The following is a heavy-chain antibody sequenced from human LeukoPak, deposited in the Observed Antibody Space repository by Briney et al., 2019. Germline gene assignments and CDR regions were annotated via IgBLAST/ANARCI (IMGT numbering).Heavy chain of an antibody. J-gene: IGHJ4*02. D-gene: IGHD6-13*01. V-gene: IGHV1-46*03. Sequence: ASVKVSCKASGYTFTSYYMHWVRQAPGQGLEWMGIINPSGGSTSYAQKFQGRVTTTRDTSTSTVYMELSSLRSEDTAVYYCASSIAAAGTGFDYWGQGTLVTVSS. CDR1: GYTFTSYY. CDR2: INPSGGST. CDR3: ASSIAAAGTGFDY.